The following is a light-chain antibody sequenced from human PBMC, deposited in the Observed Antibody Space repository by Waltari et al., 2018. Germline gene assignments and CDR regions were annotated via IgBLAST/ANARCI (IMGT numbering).Light chain of an antibody. CDR2: DSS. V-gene: IGKV1-33*01. Sequence: DIQLTQSPSSLSAAVGDRVTITFQATQDNTTSLSWFLQKPGKAPQLLIYDSSSFQAGVPSRFSCTGSGTAFSFTITSLQPEDSATYYCQHYHSLPYTFGRGTKLQIK. CDR1: QDNTTS. J-gene: IGKJ2*01. CDR3: QHYHSLPYT.